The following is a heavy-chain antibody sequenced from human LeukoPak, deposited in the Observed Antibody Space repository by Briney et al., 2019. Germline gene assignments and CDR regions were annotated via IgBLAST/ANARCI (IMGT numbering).Heavy chain of an antibody. CDR3: ALGVQWLVTFDY. J-gene: IGHJ4*02. Sequence: GRSLRLSCAASGFTFSSYAMSWVRQAPGKGLEWVSAISGSGGNTYYAGSVKGRFTISRDNSKNTLFLQMSSLRAEDTAVYYCALGVQWLVTFDYWGQGTLVTVSS. CDR1: GFTFSSYA. CDR2: ISGSGGNT. D-gene: IGHD6-19*01. V-gene: IGHV3-23*01.